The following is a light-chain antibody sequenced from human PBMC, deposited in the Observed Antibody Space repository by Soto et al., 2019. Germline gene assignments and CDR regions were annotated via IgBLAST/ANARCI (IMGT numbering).Light chain of an antibody. CDR2: WAS. J-gene: IGKJ1*01. V-gene: IGKV4-1*01. CDR3: QQYCSSPWT. Sequence: DIVMTQSPDSLAVSLGERATINCKSSQRVLYSSGNKNYLAWYQQKPGQPPKLLIYWASTRESGVPDRFSGSGSGTDFTLTISSLQAEDVAVYYCQQYCSSPWTFGQGTKVEIK. CDR1: QRVLYSSGNKNY.